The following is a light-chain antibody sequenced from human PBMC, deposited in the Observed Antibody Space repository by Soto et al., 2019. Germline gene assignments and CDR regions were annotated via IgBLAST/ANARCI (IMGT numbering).Light chain of an antibody. V-gene: IGKV1-39*01. CDR1: QSISNY. Sequence: DIQMTQSPSSLSVSVGDRVTITCRASQSISNYFNWYHQTPGKAPKLLIYASFNLQSGVPSRFRGSGFGTDFTRIISSLEPEDGATYYCQESYSTPYTFGQGTKLDIK. CDR2: ASF. CDR3: QESYSTPYT. J-gene: IGKJ2*01.